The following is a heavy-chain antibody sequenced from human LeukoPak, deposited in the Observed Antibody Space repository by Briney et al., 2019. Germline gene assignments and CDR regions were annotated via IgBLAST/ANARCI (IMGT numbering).Heavy chain of an antibody. D-gene: IGHD3-10*01. Sequence: PGRSLRLSCAASGFTFSSYGMHWVRQAPGKGLEWVAVISYDGSNKYYADSVKGRFTISRDNSKNTLYLQMNSLRAEDTAVYYCAKDRGSGSSRPEFDYWGQGTLVTVSS. J-gene: IGHJ4*02. CDR1: GFTFSSYG. CDR2: ISYDGSNK. V-gene: IGHV3-30*18. CDR3: AKDRGSGSSRPEFDY.